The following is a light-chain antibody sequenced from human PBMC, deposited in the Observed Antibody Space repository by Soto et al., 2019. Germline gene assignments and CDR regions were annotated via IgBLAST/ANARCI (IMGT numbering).Light chain of an antibody. V-gene: IGKV3-20*01. Sequence: EIVLTQSPGTLSLSPGERATLSCRASRSVSSSYLAWYQQKPGQAPRLLIYGASSRATGIPDRFSGSGSGTDFTLTISRLEPEESAVDYCQHYGSSPKTFGQGTKVEIK. CDR2: GAS. J-gene: IGKJ1*01. CDR1: RSVSSSY. CDR3: QHYGSSPKT.